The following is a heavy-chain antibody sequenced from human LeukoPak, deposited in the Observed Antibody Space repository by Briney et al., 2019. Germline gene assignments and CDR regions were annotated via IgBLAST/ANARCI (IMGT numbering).Heavy chain of an antibody. CDR1: GYTFTGYY. D-gene: IGHD3-10*01. CDR3: ARERSRVTMVRGVIGHYGMDV. CDR2: INPNSGGT. V-gene: IGHV1-2*04. J-gene: IGHJ6*04. Sequence: ASVKVSCKASGYTFTGYYMQWVRQAPGQGLEWMGWINPNSGGTNYAQKFQGWVTMTRDTSISTAYMELSRLRSDDTAVYYCARERSRVTMVRGVIGHYGMDVWGKGTTVTVSS.